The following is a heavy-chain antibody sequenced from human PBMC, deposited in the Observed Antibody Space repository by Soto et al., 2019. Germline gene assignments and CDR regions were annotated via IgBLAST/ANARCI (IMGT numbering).Heavy chain of an antibody. CDR1: GFTVSSHA. J-gene: IGHJ3*02. D-gene: IGHD2-15*01. Sequence: EVQVLESGGGLVQPGGSLRLSCEGSGFTVSSHAMTWIRQAPGKGPEWVSTVTADGGTYYADSVKGRFAMSRDTSEHTLYLPMSSLEAQDTAAYYCAPHVSCSGGSCQYDAFAIRGQGTMVTVSS. V-gene: IGHV3-23*01. CDR2: VTADGGT. CDR3: APHVSCSGGSCQYDAFAI.